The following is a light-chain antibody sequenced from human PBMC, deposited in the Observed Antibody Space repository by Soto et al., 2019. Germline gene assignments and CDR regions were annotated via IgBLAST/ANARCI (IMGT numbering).Light chain of an antibody. CDR3: QHYANLPYT. Sequence: DIQLTQSPSSLSASVGDRVTITCQPSQDITNFLNWYQQKPGKAPRLLIAGASKLETGVPSRFSGSRSGTDYTFNIGSLQPEDIATYYCQHYANLPYTFGQGTKLEI. CDR2: GAS. CDR1: QDITNF. J-gene: IGKJ2*01. V-gene: IGKV1-33*01.